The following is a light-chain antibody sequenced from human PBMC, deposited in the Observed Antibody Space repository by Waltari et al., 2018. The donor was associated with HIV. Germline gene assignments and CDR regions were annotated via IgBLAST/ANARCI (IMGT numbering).Light chain of an antibody. V-gene: IGLV2-23*02. CDR3: CSFTGRKSLI. Sequence: QSALTQPASVSGSPGQSLTISCTGTSSDVASYNLVSWYQQRPGKAPKLVIIEVNKRPSWVSDRFSASKSGNTASLTLSGLQAEDEANYYCCSFTGRKSLIFGGGTKLTVL. CDR1: SSDVASYNL. CDR2: EVN. J-gene: IGLJ2*01.